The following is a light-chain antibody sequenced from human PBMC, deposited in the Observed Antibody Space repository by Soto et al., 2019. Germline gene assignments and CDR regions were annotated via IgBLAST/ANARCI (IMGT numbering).Light chain of an antibody. CDR3: SSYAAASTYV. V-gene: IGLV2-23*01. J-gene: IGLJ1*01. CDR2: EGI. Sequence: QSVLTQPASVSGSPGQSITISCSGTISNIGGYNVVSWYQQHPGKAPKVIVYEGIKRPSGVSDRFSASTSGSTASLTISGLQAEDEAEYYCSSYAAASTYVFGSGTKVTVL. CDR1: ISNIGGYNV.